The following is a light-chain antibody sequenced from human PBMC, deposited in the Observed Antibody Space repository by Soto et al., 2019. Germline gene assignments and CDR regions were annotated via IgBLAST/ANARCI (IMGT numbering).Light chain of an antibody. CDR1: SSNIGAGYD. CDR3: QSFDTRLNSVV. Sequence: QAVVTQPPSVSGAPGQRVTISCTGSSSNIGAGYDVHWYQQFPGTAPKLLIYGNNNRPSGVTDRFSGSKSGTSASLAITGLQAEDAADYYCQSFDTRLNSVVFGGGTKVTVL. V-gene: IGLV1-40*01. CDR2: GNN. J-gene: IGLJ2*01.